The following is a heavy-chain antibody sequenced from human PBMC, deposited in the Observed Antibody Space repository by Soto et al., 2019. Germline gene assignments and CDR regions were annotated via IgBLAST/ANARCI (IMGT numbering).Heavy chain of an antibody. J-gene: IGHJ4*02. CDR3: ARLLKSGKYYFDY. V-gene: IGHV3-11*01. D-gene: IGHD1-26*01. CDR2: TSSGGSSI. Sequence: GGSLRLSCAASGFIFSDYYMSWIRQAPGKGLECVSYTSSGGSSIYYADSVKGRFTISRDNAKNSLYLQMNSLRAEDTAMYYCARLLKSGKYYFDYWGQGTLVTVSS. CDR1: GFIFSDYY.